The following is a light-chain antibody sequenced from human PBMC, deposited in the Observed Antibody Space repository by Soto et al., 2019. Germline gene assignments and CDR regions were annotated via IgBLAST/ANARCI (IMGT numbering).Light chain of an antibody. J-gene: IGKJ1*01. CDR1: QSISRR. CDR2: QAS. Sequence: DIQITQAPSTLSASVGDRVSITCRASQSISRRLAWYQQKPGKAPNLLIYQASNLETGVPSRFTGSGSGTEFTLTISSLQPDDLATYYCIQYQSYWTFGQGTKVEVK. CDR3: IQYQSYWT. V-gene: IGKV1-5*03.